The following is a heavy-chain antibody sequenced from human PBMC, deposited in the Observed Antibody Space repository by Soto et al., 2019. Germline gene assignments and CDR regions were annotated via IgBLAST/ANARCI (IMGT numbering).Heavy chain of an antibody. D-gene: IGHD2-2*01. V-gene: IGHV4-34*01. CDR2: VNHSGTT. Sequence: QVQLQQWGAGLLKPSETLSLTCAVYGGSFSGYDWTWIRQSPEKGLEWIGEVNHSGTTYYNPSLKTRVTISVHTPKNKFSLKMSSVTAADTAVYYCARGIGYCSSINCYSSRRLRFDSWGQGTLVTVSS. CDR1: GGSFSGYD. CDR3: ARGIGYCSSINCYSSRRLRFDS. J-gene: IGHJ4*02.